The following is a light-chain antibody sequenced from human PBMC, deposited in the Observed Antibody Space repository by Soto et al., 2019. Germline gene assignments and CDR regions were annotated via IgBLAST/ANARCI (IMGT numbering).Light chain of an antibody. J-gene: IGKJ1*01. V-gene: IGKV3-20*01. CDR2: GAS. CDR1: QSVSRNY. CDR3: QQYGSSRGT. Sequence: EIVLTQSPDTVSLSPGERATLSCRASQSVSRNYLAWYQQKPGQAPRLLMYGASSRATGIPDRFSGSGSGTDFTLTISRLEPEDFAVFYCQQYGSSRGTFGQGTKVEIK.